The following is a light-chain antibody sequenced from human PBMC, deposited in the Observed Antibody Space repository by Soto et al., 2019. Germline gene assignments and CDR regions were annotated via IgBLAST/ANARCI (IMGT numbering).Light chain of an antibody. Sequence: DIQMTQSPSSLSASVGDRVTITCQASQDISNYLNWYQKKPVKAPKILIYDASVLEAGVPSRFSGGGSGTHFTLTISSLQAEDVATYYCQQFDNLPLTFGGGTKVEIK. CDR1: QDISNY. J-gene: IGKJ4*01. CDR2: DAS. CDR3: QQFDNLPLT. V-gene: IGKV1-33*01.